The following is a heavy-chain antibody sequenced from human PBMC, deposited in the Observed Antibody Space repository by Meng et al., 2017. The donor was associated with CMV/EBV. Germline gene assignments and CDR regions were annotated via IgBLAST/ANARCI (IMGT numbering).Heavy chain of an antibody. J-gene: IGHJ6*02. CDR1: GWPFSGYY. V-gene: IGHV4-34*01. CDR3: ARGGRDVLRFLEWLPGGYGMDV. D-gene: IGHD3-3*01. CDR2: INHSGST. Sequence: SETLSLTCAVYGWPFSGYYWSWIRQPPGKGLEWIGEINHSGSTNYNPSLKSRVTISVDTSKDQFSLKLSSVTAADTAVYYCARGGRDVLRFLEWLPGGYGMDVWGQGTTVTVSS.